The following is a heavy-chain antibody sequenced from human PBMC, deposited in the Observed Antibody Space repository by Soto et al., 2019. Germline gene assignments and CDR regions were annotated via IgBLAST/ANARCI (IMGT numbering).Heavy chain of an antibody. Sequence: GGSLRLSCATPWFPFRSYSMKWVPQAPGKGLEWVASISSGSAYIKYADSVKGRFTISRDNAKNSVSLQMNSLRVDDTAVYFCTRDQGGSYDSWFDPWGLGTLVTVSS. J-gene: IGHJ5*02. CDR1: WFPFRSYS. CDR2: ISSGSAYI. V-gene: IGHV3-21*01. CDR3: TRDQGGSYDSWFDP. D-gene: IGHD1-26*01.